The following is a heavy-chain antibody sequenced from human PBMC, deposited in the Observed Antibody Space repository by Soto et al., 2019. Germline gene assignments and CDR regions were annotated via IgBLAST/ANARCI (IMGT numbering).Heavy chain of an antibody. Sequence: AGSLRLSCAASGVRASSKYVSWVRQAPGKGLEWVSVIYSGGSTYYADSVKGRFTISRDNSKNTLYLQMNSLRAEDTAVYYCASSYEGVGAFDIWGQGPMVTVSS. D-gene: IGHD5-12*01. CDR3: ASSYEGVGAFDI. V-gene: IGHV3-53*01. J-gene: IGHJ3*02. CDR2: IYSGGST. CDR1: GVRASSKY.